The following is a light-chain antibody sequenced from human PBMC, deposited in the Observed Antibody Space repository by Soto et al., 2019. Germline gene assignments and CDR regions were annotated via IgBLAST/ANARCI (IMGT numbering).Light chain of an antibody. Sequence: QSVLTQPPSVSGAPGQRVTISCTGSSSNIVAIYDVHWCQQLPGTAPKLLIYGNTNRPSGVPDRFSGSKSGTSASLAITGLQAEDEADYYCQSYDSSLSGWVFGGGTKLTVL. CDR3: QSYDSSLSGWV. V-gene: IGLV1-40*01. J-gene: IGLJ3*02. CDR2: GNT. CDR1: SSNIVAIYD.